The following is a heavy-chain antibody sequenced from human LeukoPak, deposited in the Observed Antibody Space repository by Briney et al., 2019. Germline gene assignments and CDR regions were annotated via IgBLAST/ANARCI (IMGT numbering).Heavy chain of an antibody. Sequence: PGGSLRLSCAASGFTVSSNYMSWVRQAPGKGLEWVSVIYSGGSTYYADSVKGRFTISRDNSKNTLYLQMNSLRAEDTAVCYCATAKSDDILTGFDYWGQGTLVTVSS. CDR1: GFTVSSNY. J-gene: IGHJ4*02. D-gene: IGHD3-9*01. CDR2: IYSGGST. V-gene: IGHV3-53*01. CDR3: ATAKSDDILTGFDY.